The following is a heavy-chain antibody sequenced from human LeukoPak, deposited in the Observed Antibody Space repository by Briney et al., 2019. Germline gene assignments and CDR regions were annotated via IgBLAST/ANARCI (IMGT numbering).Heavy chain of an antibody. J-gene: IGHJ4*02. CDR1: GYTFTGYY. D-gene: IGHD3-22*01. Sequence: ASVKVSCKASGYTFTGYYIHWVRQAPAQGLEWMGVVNPTGGGTTYAQNFQDRVTMTRDTSTTTVRLDLSTLTFGDTAVYYCARVALSPGGYNYFDYWGQGTLVTVSS. CDR3: ARVALSPGGYNYFDY. V-gene: IGHV1-46*01. CDR2: VNPTGGGT.